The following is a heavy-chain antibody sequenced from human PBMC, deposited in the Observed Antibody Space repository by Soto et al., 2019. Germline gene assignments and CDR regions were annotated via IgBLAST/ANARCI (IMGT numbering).Heavy chain of an antibody. CDR2: IIPIFGTA. V-gene: IGHV1-69*06. CDR3: ARGPYSGYNLERFNY. Sequence: QVQLVQSGAEVKKPGSSVKVSCKASGGTFSSYAISWVRQAPGQGLEWMGGIIPIFGTANYAQKFQGRVTITANKSTSTAYKELRILRSEDTAMYYCARGPYSGYNLERFNYWGQATIVSVS. D-gene: IGHD5-12*01. CDR1: GGTFSSYA. J-gene: IGHJ4*02.